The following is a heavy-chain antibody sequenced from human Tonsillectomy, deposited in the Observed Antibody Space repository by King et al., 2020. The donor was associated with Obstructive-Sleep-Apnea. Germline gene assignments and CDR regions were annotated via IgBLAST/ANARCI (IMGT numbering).Heavy chain of an antibody. J-gene: IGHJ6*02. CDR2: FDPEDGET. V-gene: IGHV1-24*01. Sequence: QLVQSGAEVKKPGASVKVSCKVSGHTLSELSMHWVRQAPGKGLEWMGGFDPEDGETIYTQKFQGRVTMTEDTSTDTAYMELSNLRSEDTAVYYCAIDDQELSRIPYGMDVWGLGTTVTVSS. CDR1: GHTLSELS. D-gene: IGHD1-7*01. CDR3: AIDDQELSRIPYGMDV.